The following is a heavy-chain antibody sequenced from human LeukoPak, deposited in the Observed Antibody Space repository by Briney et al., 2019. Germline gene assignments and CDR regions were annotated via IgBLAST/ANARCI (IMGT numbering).Heavy chain of an antibody. V-gene: IGHV3-9*01. D-gene: IGHD3-22*01. J-gene: IGHJ4*02. Sequence: GGSLRLSCAASGFTFDDYAMHWVRQAPGEGLEWVSGISWNSGSIGYADSVKGRFTISRDNAKNSLYLQMNSLRAEDTALYYCAKAGYYDSSGSYDYWGQGTLVTVSS. CDR2: ISWNSGSI. CDR3: AKAGYYDSSGSYDY. CDR1: GFTFDDYA.